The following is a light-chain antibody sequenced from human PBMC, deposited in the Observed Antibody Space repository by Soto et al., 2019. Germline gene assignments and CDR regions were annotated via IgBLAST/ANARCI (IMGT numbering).Light chain of an antibody. CDR2: EVS. Sequence: QSVLTQPASVSGSPGQSITISCTGTSSDVGAYNYVSWYQQHPGNAPKLLICEVSNRPSGISNRFSGSKSGNTASLTISGLQAEDEADYYCSSYPSSSTRVFGTGTKVTVL. CDR1: SSDVGAYNY. V-gene: IGLV2-14*01. CDR3: SSYPSSSTRV. J-gene: IGLJ1*01.